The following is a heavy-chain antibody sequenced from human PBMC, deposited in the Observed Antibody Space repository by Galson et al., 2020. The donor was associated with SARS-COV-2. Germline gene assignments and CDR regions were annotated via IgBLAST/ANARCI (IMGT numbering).Heavy chain of an antibody. J-gene: IGHJ6*02. CDR1: GFMFSRHG. CDR3: AREDLYYNYGFDV. CDR2: ISYDGSYK. Sequence: GESLKISCAASGFMFSRHGMHWVRQAPGKGLDWVALISYDGSYKYYADSVQGRFTISRDSSKNTLYLQMNSLRFEDTAVYFCAREDLYYNYGFDVWGHGTTVTVSS. V-gene: IGHV3-30*03.